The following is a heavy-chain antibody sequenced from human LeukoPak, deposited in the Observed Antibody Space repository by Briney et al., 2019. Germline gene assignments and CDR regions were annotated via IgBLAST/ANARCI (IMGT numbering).Heavy chain of an antibody. D-gene: IGHD3-10*01. J-gene: IGHJ4*02. Sequence: SETLSLTCTVSGGSISSGGYYWSWIRQHPGKGLEWIGYIYYSGSTYYNPSLKSRVTISVDTSKNQFSLKLSSVTAADTAVYYYARDGGSGYYFDYWGQGTLVTVSS. CDR3: ARDGGSGYYFDY. V-gene: IGHV4-31*03. CDR1: GGSISSGGYY. CDR2: IYYSGST.